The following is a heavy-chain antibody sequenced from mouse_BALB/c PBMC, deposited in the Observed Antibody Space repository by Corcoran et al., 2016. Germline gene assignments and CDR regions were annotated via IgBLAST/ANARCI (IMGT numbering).Heavy chain of an antibody. V-gene: IGHV9-3-1*01. CDR3: ARNYRYDRGVYAMDY. D-gene: IGHD2-14*01. Sequence: QIQLVQSGPAMKKPGETVQISCKASGYTFTNYGMNWVKQAPGKGLKGMGWINTYTGEPPYADDFKGRFAFSLETSASTAYLQINNLKNEDTATYFCARNYRYDRGVYAMDYWGQGTSVTVSS. J-gene: IGHJ4*01. CDR2: INTYTGEP. CDR1: GYTFTNYG.